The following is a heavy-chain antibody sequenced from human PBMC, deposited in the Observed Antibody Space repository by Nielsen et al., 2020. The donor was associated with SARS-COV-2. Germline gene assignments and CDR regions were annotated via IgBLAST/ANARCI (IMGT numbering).Heavy chain of an antibody. CDR1: GGSISSSSYY. J-gene: IGHJ4*02. CDR3: ANKKLDYGLPFAY. V-gene: IGHV4-39*07. Sequence: SETLSLTCTVSGGSISSSSYYWAWIRQPPGKGLEWIGTIYYSGSTYYNPSLKSRVSISVDTSKDQFSLKLTSVTAADTAVYYCANKKLDYGLPFAYWGQGTLVTVSS. D-gene: IGHD4-17*01. CDR2: IYYSGST.